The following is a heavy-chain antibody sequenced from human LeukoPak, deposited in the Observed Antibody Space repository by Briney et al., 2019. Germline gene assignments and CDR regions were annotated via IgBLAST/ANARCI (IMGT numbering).Heavy chain of an antibody. CDR2: VYYSGST. J-gene: IGHJ4*02. CDR3: ARKYGSGTYAYFDF. Sequence: SETLSLTCTVSGSSISSYYWSWIRQPPGKGLEWIGYVYYSGSTNYNPSLKSRVTISVDTSKSQFSLKLRSVTAADTAVYYCARKYGSGTYAYFDFWGQGTLVTDSS. D-gene: IGHD3-10*01. CDR1: GSSISSYY. V-gene: IGHV4-59*08.